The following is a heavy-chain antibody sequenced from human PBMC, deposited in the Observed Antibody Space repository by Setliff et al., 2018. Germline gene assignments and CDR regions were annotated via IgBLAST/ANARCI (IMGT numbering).Heavy chain of an antibody. CDR3: ARQVLWLDAFDI. Sequence: ASVKVSCKASGYTFTSYYMHWVRQAPGQGLEWMGIINPSGGSTTYAQKFQGRVTMTRDTSTSTVYMELSSLRSEDTAVYYCARQVLWLDAFDIWGQGTMVTVSS. D-gene: IGHD3-10*01. CDR2: INPSGGST. V-gene: IGHV1-46*01. CDR1: GYTFTSYY. J-gene: IGHJ3*02.